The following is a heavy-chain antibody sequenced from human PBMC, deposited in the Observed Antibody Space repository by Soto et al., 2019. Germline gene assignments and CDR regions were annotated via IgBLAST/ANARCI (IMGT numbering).Heavy chain of an antibody. Sequence: QVHLVESGGGVVQPGRSLRLSCAASGFTFSNYGIHWVRQAPGKGLEWVAVISYDGNNKYYADSVEGRFTISRDNSNNTVYRQRNSLRDEDTAMYYCAKDTGYCTKGVCLSNWFDSWGQGTLVTVSS. CDR1: GFTFSNYG. J-gene: IGHJ5*01. D-gene: IGHD2-8*01. CDR2: ISYDGNNK. CDR3: AKDTGYCTKGVCLSNWFDS. V-gene: IGHV3-30*18.